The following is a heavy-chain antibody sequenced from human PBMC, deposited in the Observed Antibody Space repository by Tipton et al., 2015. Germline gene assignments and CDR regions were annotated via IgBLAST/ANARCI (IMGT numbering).Heavy chain of an antibody. CDR3: ARDMSITAPRILEI. CDR2: ISGFNGDT. D-gene: IGHD5-12*01. V-gene: IGHV1-18*01. Sequence: QSGAEVKRPGASVKVSCKASDYRSDDNGINWVRQAPGQGLEWVAWISGFNGDTKYAQKFLGRVKLTTDTSAEKAYMELRNLTSDDTAIYYCARDMSITAPRILEIWGQGTMVTVSS. J-gene: IGHJ3*02. CDR1: DYRSDDNG.